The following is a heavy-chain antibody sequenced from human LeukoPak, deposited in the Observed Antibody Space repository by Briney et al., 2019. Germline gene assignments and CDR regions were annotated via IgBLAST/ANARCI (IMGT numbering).Heavy chain of an antibody. J-gene: IGHJ5*02. CDR3: ARSQGYCSGDSCLQGDWFDP. D-gene: IGHD2-15*01. CDR2: ISSSGSTI. CDR1: GFTFSDYY. Sequence: GGSLRLSCAASGFTFSDYYMSWIRQAPGKGLEWVSYISSSGSTIYYADSVKGRFTISRDNAKNSLYLQMNSLRAEDTAVYYCARSQGYCSGDSCLQGDWFDPWGQGTLVTVSS. V-gene: IGHV3-11*01.